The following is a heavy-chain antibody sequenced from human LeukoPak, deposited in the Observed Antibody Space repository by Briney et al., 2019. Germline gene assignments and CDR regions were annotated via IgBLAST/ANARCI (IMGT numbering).Heavy chain of an antibody. CDR2: ISRSSSYI. Sequence: GGSLRLSCAASGFTFSSYSMNWVRQAPGKGLEWVSSISRSSSYIYYADSVKGRFTISRDNAKNSLYLQMNSLRAEDTAVYYCAREDDFFYAFDIWGQGTMVTVSS. V-gene: IGHV3-21*01. CDR1: GFTFSSYS. CDR3: AREDDFFYAFDI. D-gene: IGHD3-3*01. J-gene: IGHJ3*02.